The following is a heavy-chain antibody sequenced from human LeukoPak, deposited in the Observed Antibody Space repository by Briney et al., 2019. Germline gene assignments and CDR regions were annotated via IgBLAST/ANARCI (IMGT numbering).Heavy chain of an antibody. Sequence: GGSLRLSCAASGFTFDESAIHWVRQAPGKGLEWVSLISGDGVRTFYRDSVKGRFTISRDNSKNSLYLQMNSLRTEDTALYYCAKDLTSVYDAFNIWGQGTMVTVSS. CDR1: GFTFDESA. CDR3: AKDLTSVYDAFNI. CDR2: ISGDGVRT. J-gene: IGHJ3*02. V-gene: IGHV3-43*02.